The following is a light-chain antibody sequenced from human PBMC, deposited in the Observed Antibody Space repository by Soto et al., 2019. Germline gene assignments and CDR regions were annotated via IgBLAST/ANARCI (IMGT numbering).Light chain of an antibody. CDR3: QQYGNSPQT. CDR2: AAS. J-gene: IGKJ1*01. Sequence: EIVLTQSPGTLSLSRGKRATLSCRASQSISSSYLAWYQQRPGQAPRLLIYAASSRATGIPDRFSGSGSGTDFTLTISRLEPEDFAVYYCQQYGNSPQTFGQGTKVDIK. CDR1: QSISSSY. V-gene: IGKV3-20*01.